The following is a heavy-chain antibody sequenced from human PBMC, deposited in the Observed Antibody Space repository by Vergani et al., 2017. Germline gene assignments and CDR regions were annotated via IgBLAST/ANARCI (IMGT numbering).Heavy chain of an antibody. CDR3: ARTPGYSYGYPDFGLDLNFDY. J-gene: IGHJ4*02. V-gene: IGHV1-2*02. D-gene: IGHD5-18*01. CDR1: GYTFTGYY. CDR2: INPNSGGT. Sequence: QVQLVQSGAEVKKPGASVKVSCKASGYTFTGYYMHWVRQAPGQGLEWMGWINPNSGGTNYARKFQGRVTMTRDTSISTAYMELSRLRSDDTAVYYCARTPGYSYGYPDFGLDLNFDYWGQGTLVTVSS.